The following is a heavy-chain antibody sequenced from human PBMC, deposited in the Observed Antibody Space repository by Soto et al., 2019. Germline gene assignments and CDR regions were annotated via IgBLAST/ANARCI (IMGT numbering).Heavy chain of an antibody. V-gene: IGHV1-69*13. D-gene: IGHD3-9*01. J-gene: IGHJ5*02. CDR3: ARAGILRYFDWPPQRAVWFDP. Sequence: SVKVSCKASGGTFSGYAISWVRQAPGQGLEWMGGIIPIFATAHYAQKFQGRVTITADESTSTAYMELSSLRSEDTAVYYCARAGILRYFDWPPQRAVWFDPWGQGTLVTVSS. CDR2: IIPIFATA. CDR1: GGTFSGYA.